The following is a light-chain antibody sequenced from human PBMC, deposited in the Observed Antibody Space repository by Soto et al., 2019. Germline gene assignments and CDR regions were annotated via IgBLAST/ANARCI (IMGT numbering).Light chain of an antibody. J-gene: IGKJ4*01. CDR3: QQRSNWPPGGLT. CDR2: DAS. Sequence: EIVLTQSPATLSLSPGERATLSCRASQSVSSSLAWYQQKPGQAPRLLIYDASNRATGIPARFSGSGSGTDFPLTISSLEPEDFAVYYCQQRSNWPPGGLTFGGGTKVEIK. CDR1: QSVSSS. V-gene: IGKV3-11*01.